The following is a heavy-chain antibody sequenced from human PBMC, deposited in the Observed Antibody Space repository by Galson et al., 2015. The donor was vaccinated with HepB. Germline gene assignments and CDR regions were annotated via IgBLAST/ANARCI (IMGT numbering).Heavy chain of an antibody. CDR3: AKGDWMDV. J-gene: IGHJ6*02. V-gene: IGHV3-23*01. Sequence: SLRLSCAASGFTFSNYDIHWVRQAPGKGLDWVSAITPSADRTFYADSVRGRFTISRDNSRNTLYLQMNSLRAEDTAVYFCAKGDWMDVWGQGTTVTVSS. CDR1: GFTFSNYD. CDR2: ITPSADRT. D-gene: IGHD2-21*02.